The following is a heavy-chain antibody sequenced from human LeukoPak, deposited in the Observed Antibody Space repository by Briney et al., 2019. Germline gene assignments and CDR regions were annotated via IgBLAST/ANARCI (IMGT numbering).Heavy chain of an antibody. CDR2: IYYSGST. Sequence: SETLSLTCTVSDGSISSYYWSWIRQPPGKGLEWIGYIYYSGSTNYNPSLKSRVTISVDTSNNQFSLNLSSVTAADTAVYYCARQGRYGGVYFDYWGQGTLVTVSS. CDR3: ARQGRYGGVYFDY. J-gene: IGHJ4*02. D-gene: IGHD3-10*01. V-gene: IGHV4-59*01. CDR1: DGSISSYY.